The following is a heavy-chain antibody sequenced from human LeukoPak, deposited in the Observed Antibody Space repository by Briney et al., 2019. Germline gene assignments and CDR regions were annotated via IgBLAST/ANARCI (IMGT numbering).Heavy chain of an antibody. CDR1: RFXFSNYA. V-gene: IGHV3-23*01. Sequence: PGWSLRLSCEASRFXFSNYAITWVRQAPGKGLEWVSVVTGSSSTTYYADSVKGRFTISRDNSKNMLYLEMNSLRIEDTAIYYCAKDRSSTTSCSNYWGRGTLVTVSS. D-gene: IGHD2-2*01. CDR3: AKDRSSTTSCSNY. CDR2: VTGSSSTT. J-gene: IGHJ4*02.